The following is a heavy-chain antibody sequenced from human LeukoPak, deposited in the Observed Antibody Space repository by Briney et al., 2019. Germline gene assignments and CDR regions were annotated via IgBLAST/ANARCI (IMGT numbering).Heavy chain of an antibody. CDR3: AKERQWLVLDY. V-gene: IGHV3-30*04. J-gene: IGHJ4*02. Sequence: GRSLRLSCSASGFTLRAYTVHWVRQAPGKGLEWVALISYDGSNKYYADSVKGRFTISRDNSKNTLNLQMNSLRAEDTAVYYCAKERQWLVLDYWGQGTLVTVSS. CDR2: ISYDGSNK. D-gene: IGHD6-19*01. CDR1: GFTLRAYT.